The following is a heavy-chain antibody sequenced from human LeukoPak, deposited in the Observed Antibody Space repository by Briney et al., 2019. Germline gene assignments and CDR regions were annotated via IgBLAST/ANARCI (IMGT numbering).Heavy chain of an antibody. CDR1: GFTVTSAY. J-gene: IGHJ4*02. Sequence: SGGSLRLSCAAAGFTVTSAYMSWVRQAPGKGLEWVSVIYAGGNTYYADSVKGRFTISSDNSKNTLYLQMNSLRVEDTAVYYCARRYETSGGLAYWGQGALVTVSS. V-gene: IGHV3-53*01. CDR3: ARRYETSGGLAY. CDR2: IYAGGNT. D-gene: IGHD3-22*01.